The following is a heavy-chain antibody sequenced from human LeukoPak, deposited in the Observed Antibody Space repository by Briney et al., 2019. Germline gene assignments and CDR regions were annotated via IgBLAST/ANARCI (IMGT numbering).Heavy chain of an antibody. V-gene: IGHV3-30*18. CDR3: AKARIILDPVTGTSFDY. CDR2: ISYDGSNK. CDR1: GFTFSSYG. D-gene: IGHD1-20*01. J-gene: IGHJ4*02. Sequence: GGSLRLSCAASGFTFSSYGMHWVRQAPGKGLEWVAVISYDGSNKYYADSVKGRFTISRDNSKNTLYLQMNSLRAEDTAVYYCAKARIILDPVTGTSFDYWGQGTLVTVSS.